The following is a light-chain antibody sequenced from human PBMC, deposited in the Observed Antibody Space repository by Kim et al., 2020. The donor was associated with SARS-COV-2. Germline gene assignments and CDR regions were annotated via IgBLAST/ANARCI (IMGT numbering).Light chain of an antibody. CDR3: QAWDSSTAV. CDR2: QDS. J-gene: IGLJ1*01. Sequence: LSPGQAASITGSGDKLGDKYACWYQQKPGQSPVLVIYQDSKRPSGIPERFSGSNSGNTATLTISGTQAMDEADYYCQAWDSSTAVFGTGTKVTVL. CDR1: KLGDKY. V-gene: IGLV3-1*01.